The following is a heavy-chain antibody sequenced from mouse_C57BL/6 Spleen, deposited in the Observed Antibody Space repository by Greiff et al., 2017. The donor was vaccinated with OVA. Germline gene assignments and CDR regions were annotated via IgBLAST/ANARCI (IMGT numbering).Heavy chain of an antibody. Sequence: VQLQQSGAELVRPGASVTLSCKASGYTFTDYEMHWVKQTPVHGLEWIGAIDPETGGTAYNQKFKGKAILTADKSSSTAYMELRSLTSEDSAVYYCTRARIYYYPVFAYWGQGTLVTVSA. CDR1: GYTFTDYE. CDR2: IDPETGGT. D-gene: IGHD1-1*01. CDR3: TRARIYYYPVFAY. J-gene: IGHJ3*01. V-gene: IGHV1-15*01.